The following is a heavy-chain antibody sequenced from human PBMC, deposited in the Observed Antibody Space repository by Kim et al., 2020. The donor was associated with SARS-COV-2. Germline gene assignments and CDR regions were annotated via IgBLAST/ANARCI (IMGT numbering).Heavy chain of an antibody. J-gene: IGHJ4*02. Sequence: SETLSLTCTVSGGSISSGGYYWSWIRQHPGKGLEWIGYIYYSGSTYYNPSLKSRVTISVDTSKNQFSLKLSSVTAADTAVYYCASLYRGATYYFDYWGQGTLVTVSS. CDR1: GGSISSGGYY. CDR2: IYYSGST. D-gene: IGHD1-26*01. CDR3: ASLYRGATYYFDY. V-gene: IGHV4-31*03.